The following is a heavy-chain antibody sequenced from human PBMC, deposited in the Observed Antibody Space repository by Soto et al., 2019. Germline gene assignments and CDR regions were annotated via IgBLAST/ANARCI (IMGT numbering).Heavy chain of an antibody. CDR3: ARDSGYSYGPLDY. CDR1: GFSFSDYY. J-gene: IGHJ4*02. D-gene: IGHD5-18*01. CDR2: ISFSDNSI. Sequence: GGSLRLSCAASGFSFSDYYMSWMRQAPGKGLEWVSYISFSDNSIYYADSVKGRFTISRDNAKSSLYLQMNSLRAEDTAVYYCARDSGYSYGPLDYWGQGT. V-gene: IGHV3-11*04.